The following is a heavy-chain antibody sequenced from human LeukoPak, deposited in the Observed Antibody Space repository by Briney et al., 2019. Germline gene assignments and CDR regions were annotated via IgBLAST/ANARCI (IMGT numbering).Heavy chain of an antibody. CDR2: IYPGDSDT. CDR1: GYRSSSYW. J-gene: IGHJ5*02. V-gene: IGHV5-51*01. D-gene: IGHD1-1*01. Sequence: GESLKISCKGSGYRSSSYWIGWVRQMPEKGLEWMGIIYPGDSDTRYSPSFQGQVTISADKSISTAYLQWSSLKASDTAMYYCERRANWNDGAGAWGQGTLVTVSS. CDR3: ERRANWNDGAGA.